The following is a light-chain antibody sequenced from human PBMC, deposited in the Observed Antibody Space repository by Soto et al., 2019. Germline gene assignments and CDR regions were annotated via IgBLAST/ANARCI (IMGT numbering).Light chain of an antibody. CDR3: SSYAGSSNYV. V-gene: IGLV2-8*01. J-gene: IGLJ1*01. CDR2: EVS. Sequence: QSVLTQPPSASGSPGQSVTISCTGTSSDVGGYNYISWYQQHPGKAPKLMIYEVSKRPSGVPDRFYGSKSGNTASLTVSGLQAEDEADYFCSSYAGSSNYVFGNGNKVTV. CDR1: SSDVGGYNY.